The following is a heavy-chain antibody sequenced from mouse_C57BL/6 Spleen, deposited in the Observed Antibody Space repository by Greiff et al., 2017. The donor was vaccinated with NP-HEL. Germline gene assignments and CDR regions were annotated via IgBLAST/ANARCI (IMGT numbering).Heavy chain of an antibody. CDR3: ARREGYYGFAY. J-gene: IGHJ3*01. Sequence: EVHLVESGGGLVKPGGSLKLSCAASGFTFSSYAMSWVRQTPEKRLEWVATISDGGSYTYYPDNVKGRFTISRDNAKNNLYLQMSHLKSEDTAMYYCARREGYYGFAYWGQGTLVTVSA. D-gene: IGHD1-1*01. CDR1: GFTFSSYA. CDR2: ISDGGSYT. V-gene: IGHV5-4*01.